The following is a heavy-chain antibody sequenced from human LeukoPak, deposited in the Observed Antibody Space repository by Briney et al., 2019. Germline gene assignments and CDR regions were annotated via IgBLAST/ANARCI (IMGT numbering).Heavy chain of an antibody. CDR3: ARGEDDSSGYYYSY. V-gene: IGHV3-20*04. Sequence: PGGSLRLSCAASGFTFDDYGMSWVRQAPGKGLEWVSGINWNGGSTGYADSVKGRFTISRDNAKNSLYLQMNSLRAEDTALYYCARGEDDSSGYYYSYWGQGTLVTVSS. CDR2: INWNGGST. D-gene: IGHD3-22*01. J-gene: IGHJ4*02. CDR1: GFTFDDYG.